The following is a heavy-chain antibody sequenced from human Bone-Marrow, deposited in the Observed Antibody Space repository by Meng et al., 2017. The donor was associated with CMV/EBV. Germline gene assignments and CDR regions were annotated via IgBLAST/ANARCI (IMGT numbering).Heavy chain of an antibody. D-gene: IGHD6-6*01. CDR1: GFTFSDYS. CDR3: ARFSSSSRRYFDY. J-gene: IGHJ4*02. Sequence: GESLKISCAASGFTFSDYSMSWIRQAPGKGLEWLSYLSSSGSTMYYADSVKGRFTISRDNAMNSLSLQMNSLRAEDTAIYYCARFSSSSRRYFDYCGQGTLVTFSS. CDR2: LSSSGSTM. V-gene: IGHV3-11*01.